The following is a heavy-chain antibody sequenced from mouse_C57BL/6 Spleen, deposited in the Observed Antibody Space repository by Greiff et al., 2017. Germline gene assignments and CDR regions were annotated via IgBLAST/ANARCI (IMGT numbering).Heavy chain of an antibody. CDR3: AREENYYGSSPFDY. D-gene: IGHD1-1*01. J-gene: IGHJ2*01. V-gene: IGHV1-55*01. CDR2: IYPGSGST. Sequence: VKLQQPGAELVKPGASVKMSCKASGYTFTSYWITWVKQRPGQGLEWIGDIYPGSGSTNYNEKFKSKATLTVDTSSSTAYMQLSSLTSEDSAVYYCAREENYYGSSPFDYWGQGTTLTVSS. CDR1: GYTFTSYW.